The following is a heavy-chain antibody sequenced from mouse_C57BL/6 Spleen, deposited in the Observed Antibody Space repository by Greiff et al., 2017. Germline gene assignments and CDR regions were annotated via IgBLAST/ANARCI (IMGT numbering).Heavy chain of an antibody. V-gene: IGHV1-72*01. CDR2: IDPNSGGT. Sequence: VQLQQPGAELVKPGASVKLSCKASGYTFTSYWMHWVKQRPGRGLGWIGRIDPNSGGTKYNEKFKSKATLTVDKPSSTAYMQLSSLTSEDSAVYYCARSGYDYDVEGMAMDYWGQGTSVTVSS. J-gene: IGHJ4*01. CDR3: ARSGYDYDVEGMAMDY. CDR1: GYTFTSYW. D-gene: IGHD2-4*01.